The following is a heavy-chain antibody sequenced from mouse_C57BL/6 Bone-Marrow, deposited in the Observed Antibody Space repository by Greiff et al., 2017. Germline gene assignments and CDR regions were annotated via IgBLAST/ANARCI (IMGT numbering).Heavy chain of an antibody. D-gene: IGHD2-4*01. V-gene: IGHV14-4*01. J-gene: IGHJ2*01. CDR3: TTEITTADY. CDR1: GFTIKDDY. CDR2: IDPENGDT. Sequence: VHVKQSGAELVRPGASVKLSCTASGFTIKDDYMHWVKQRPEQGLEWIGWIDPENGDTEYASKFQGKATITADTSSNTAYLQLSSLTSEDTAVYYCTTEITTADYWGQGTTRTVSS.